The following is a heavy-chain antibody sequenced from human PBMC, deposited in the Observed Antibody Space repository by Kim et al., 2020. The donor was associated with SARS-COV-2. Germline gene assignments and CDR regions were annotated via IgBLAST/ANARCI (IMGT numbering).Heavy chain of an antibody. CDR2: IYHSGST. CDR1: GGSISSGGYS. D-gene: IGHD2-2*01. V-gene: IGHV4-30-2*01. J-gene: IGHJ4*02. Sequence: SETLSLTCAVSGGSISSGGYSWSWIRQPPGKGLEWIGYIYHSGSTYYNPSLKSRVTISVDRSKNQFSLKLSSVTAADTAVYYCASTARGQYQLLPFGYWGQGTLVTVSS. CDR3: ASTARGQYQLLPFGY.